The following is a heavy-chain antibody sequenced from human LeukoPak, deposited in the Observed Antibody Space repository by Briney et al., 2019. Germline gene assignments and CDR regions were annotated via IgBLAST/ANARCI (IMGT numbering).Heavy chain of an antibody. D-gene: IGHD4-11*01. CDR2: IWYDGSNK. CDR3: ARGEGNYAINFDY. CDR1: GFTFSSYG. Sequence: PGGSLRLSCAASGFTFSSYGMHWVRQAPGKGLEWVAVIWYDGSNKYYADSVKGRFTISRDNSKNTVYLQMNSMRAEDTAVYYCARGEGNYAINFDYWGQGTLVTVSS. J-gene: IGHJ4*02. V-gene: IGHV3-33*01.